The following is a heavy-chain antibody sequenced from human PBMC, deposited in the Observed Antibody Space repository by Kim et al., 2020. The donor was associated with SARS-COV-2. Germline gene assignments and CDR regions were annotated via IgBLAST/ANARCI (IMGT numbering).Heavy chain of an antibody. Sequence: VSVSSRITINPDTSTNQFSLQLNSVTPEDTAVYYCARERDYGGNSADFDYWGQGTLVTVSS. D-gene: IGHD4-17*01. CDR3: ARERDYGGNSADFDY. J-gene: IGHJ4*02. V-gene: IGHV6-1*01.